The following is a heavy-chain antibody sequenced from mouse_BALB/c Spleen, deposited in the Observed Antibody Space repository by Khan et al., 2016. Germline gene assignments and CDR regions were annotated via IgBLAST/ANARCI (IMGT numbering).Heavy chain of an antibody. D-gene: IGHD1-2*01. Sequence: QIQLVQSGPELKKPGETVKISCKASGYTFTNYAMHWVKQAPGKGLKWMGWKYTNTGEPTYGDDFKGRFAFSLETSASTAYLQINNLKNEDMATYVCARSAYYVYHYYAMDYWGQGTSVTVSS. CDR3: ARSAYYVYHYYAMDY. V-gene: IGHV9-2*02. J-gene: IGHJ4*01. CDR1: GYTFTNYA. CDR2: KYTNTGEP.